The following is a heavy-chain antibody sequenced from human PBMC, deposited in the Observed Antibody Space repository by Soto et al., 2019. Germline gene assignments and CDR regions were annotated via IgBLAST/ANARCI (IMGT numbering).Heavy chain of an antibody. J-gene: IGHJ5*02. CDR1: GGSFSGYY. D-gene: IGHD5-18*01. V-gene: IGHV4-34*01. Sequence: QVQLQPWGAGLLKPSETLSLTCAVYGGSFSGYYWSWIRQPPGKGLEWIGEINHSGSTNYNPSLKSLVTISVDTSKNQFSLKLSSVTAADTAVYYCARCLGVSRRTAFDPWGQGTLVTVSS. CDR2: INHSGST. CDR3: ARCLGVSRRTAFDP.